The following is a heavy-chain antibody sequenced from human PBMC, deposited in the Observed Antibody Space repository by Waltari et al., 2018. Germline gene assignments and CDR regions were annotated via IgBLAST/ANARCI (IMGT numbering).Heavy chain of an antibody. V-gene: IGHV4-59*01. CDR3: VYYCARGSGSFVFDY. D-gene: IGHD1-26*01. J-gene: IGHJ4*02. CDR2: IYYSGST. Sequence: QVQLQESGPGLVKPSETLSLTCTVSGGSISSYYWSWIRQPPGKGLEWIGYIYYSGSTNYNPSRTSRVTISVDTSKNQFSLKLICQATGFSPRQIQVYYCARGSGSFVFDYWGQGTLVTVSS. CDR1: GGSISSYY.